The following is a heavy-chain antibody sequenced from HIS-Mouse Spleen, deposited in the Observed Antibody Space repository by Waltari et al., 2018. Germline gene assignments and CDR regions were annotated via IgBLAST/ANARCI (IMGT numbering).Heavy chain of an antibody. J-gene: IGHJ4*02. V-gene: IGHV3-30*03. Sequence: QVQLVESGGGVVQPGRSLSLSCAASGFTFSSYGMHWVRHAPGKGLGWGAVISYDGSNKYYADSVKGRFTISRDNSKNTLYLQMNSLRAEDTAVYYCTTSIERYCSSTSCFDYWGQGTLVTVSS. CDR1: GFTFSSYG. CDR3: TTSIERYCSSTSCFDY. CDR2: ISYDGSNK. D-gene: IGHD2-2*01.